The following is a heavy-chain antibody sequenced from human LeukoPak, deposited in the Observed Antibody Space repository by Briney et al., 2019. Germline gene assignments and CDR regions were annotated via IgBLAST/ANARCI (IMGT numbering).Heavy chain of an antibody. D-gene: IGHD5-12*01. CDR3: ARDYGSGYDSLFHFDY. CDR2: IYYSGST. CDR1: GGSISSGGYY. J-gene: IGHJ4*02. V-gene: IGHV4-31*03. Sequence: SQTLSLTCTVSGGSISSGGYYWSWIRQPPGKGLEWIGYIYYSGSTSYNPSLRSRVTISVDRSKNQFSLKLSSVTAADTAVYYCARDYGSGYDSLFHFDYWGQGTLVTVSS.